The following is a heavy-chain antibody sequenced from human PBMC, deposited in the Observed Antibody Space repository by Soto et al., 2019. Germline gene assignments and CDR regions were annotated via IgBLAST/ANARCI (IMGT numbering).Heavy chain of an antibody. V-gene: IGHV3-33*01. Sequence: GGSLRLSWAASGFTFSSYGMHWVRQAPGKGLEWVAVIWYDGSNKYYADSVKGRFTISRDNSKNTLYLQMNSLRAEDTAVYYCARDVANGGRYCSSTSCYRRDNWFDPWGKGTLVTVSS. J-gene: IGHJ5*02. CDR3: ARDVANGGRYCSSTSCYRRDNWFDP. CDR2: IWYDGSNK. CDR1: GFTFSSYG. D-gene: IGHD2-2*02.